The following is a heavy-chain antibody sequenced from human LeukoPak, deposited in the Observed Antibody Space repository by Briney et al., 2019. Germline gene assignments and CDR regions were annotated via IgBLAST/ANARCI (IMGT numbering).Heavy chain of an antibody. CDR3: ARRQLAARRPYYFDY. CDR1: GYTFTSYD. J-gene: IGHJ4*02. CDR2: MNPNSGNT. V-gene: IGHV1-8*01. Sequence: ASVKVSCKASGYTFTSYDINWVRQATGQGLEWMGWMNPNSGNTGYAQKFQGRVTMTRNTSTSTAYMELSSLRSEGTAVYYCARRQLAARRPYYFDYWGQGTLVTVSS. D-gene: IGHD6-6*01.